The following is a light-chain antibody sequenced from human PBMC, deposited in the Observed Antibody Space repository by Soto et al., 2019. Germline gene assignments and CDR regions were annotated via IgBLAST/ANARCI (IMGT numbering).Light chain of an antibody. J-gene: IGLJ1*01. CDR3: NSYTSSSTLYV. CDR1: SSDIGGYNY. CDR2: EVT. V-gene: IGLV2-14*01. Sequence: QSALTQPASVSGSPGQSITISCTGTSSDIGGYNYVSWYQQYPGKAPKLILYEVTNRPSGISDRFFGSKSGNTASLTITGLQAEDEADYYCNSYTSSSTLYVFGTGTKSPS.